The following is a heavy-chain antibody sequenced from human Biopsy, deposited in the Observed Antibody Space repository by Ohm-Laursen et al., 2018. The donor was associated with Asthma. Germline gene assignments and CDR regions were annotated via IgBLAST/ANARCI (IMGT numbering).Heavy chain of an antibody. CDR3: TKDTGELGMSAFDV. D-gene: IGHD7-27*01. CDR2: ISWNSGSI. Sequence: SVRLSCTAPGFTFDDYGMHWVRQAPGKGLEWVSGISWNSGSIGYADSVKGRFAISRDNAKNSLYLQMNSLRVEDTAFYHCTKDTGELGMSAFDVWGQGTMVAVSS. J-gene: IGHJ3*01. CDR1: GFTFDDYG. V-gene: IGHV3-9*01.